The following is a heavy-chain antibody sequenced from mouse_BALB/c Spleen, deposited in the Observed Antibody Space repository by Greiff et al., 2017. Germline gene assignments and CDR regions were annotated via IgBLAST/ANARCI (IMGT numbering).Heavy chain of an antibody. D-gene: IGHD2-2*01. CDR3: AREGLWLRRGTMDY. Sequence: VQLQQSGPELVKPGASVKMSCKASGYTFTSYVMHWVKQKPGQGLEWIGYINPYNDGTKYNEKFKGKATLTSDKSSSTAYMERSSLTSEDSAVYYCAREGLWLRRGTMDYWGQGTSVTVSS. J-gene: IGHJ4*01. CDR1: GYTFTSYV. V-gene: IGHV1-14*01. CDR2: INPYNDGT.